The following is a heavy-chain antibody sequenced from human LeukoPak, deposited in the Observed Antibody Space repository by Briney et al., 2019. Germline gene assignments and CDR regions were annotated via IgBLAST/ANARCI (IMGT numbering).Heavy chain of an antibody. CDR3: ARGYRYSTGWYYFDF. V-gene: IGHV3-66*01. D-gene: IGHD6-19*01. CDR2: IYSGGST. CDR1: GFTVSSNY. Sequence: GGSLRLSCAASGFTVSSNYMSWVRRAPGKGLEWVSVIYSGGSTYYADSVKGRFTISRDNSKNTLYLQMNNLRDEDTAVYYCARGYRYSTGWYYFDFWGQGTLVTVSS. J-gene: IGHJ4*02.